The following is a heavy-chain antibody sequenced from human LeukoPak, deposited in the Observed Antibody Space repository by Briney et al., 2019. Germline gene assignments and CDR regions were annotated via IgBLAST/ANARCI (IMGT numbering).Heavy chain of an antibody. J-gene: IGHJ4*02. CDR1: GGSISSRSYS. CDR2: IYYTGST. Sequence: SETLSLTCTVSGGSISSRSYSWGWIRQPPGKRLQWIASIYYTGSTYYNPSLKSRITISVDTSKNQFSLKLSSVTPADTAVYYCARRSYYFDYWGQGALVTVSS. V-gene: IGHV4-39*01. CDR3: ARRSYYFDY. D-gene: IGHD3-16*02.